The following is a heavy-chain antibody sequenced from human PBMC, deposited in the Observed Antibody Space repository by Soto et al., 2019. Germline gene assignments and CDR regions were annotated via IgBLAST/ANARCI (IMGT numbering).Heavy chain of an antibody. J-gene: IGHJ5*02. Sequence: QVQLVQSGAEVKKPGSSVNVSCKTSGGTFGNSAVTWVRQAPGQGLEWLGGIVPMFGTANYAQKFQGRVTITADESTITAYMELNSLKSYDTAVYYCARDGDPQSAFWSGPLGGGRFDPWGQGTLVPVSS. CDR2: IVPMFGTA. CDR1: GGTFGNSA. D-gene: IGHD3-3*01. V-gene: IGHV1-69*12. CDR3: ARDGDPQSAFWSGPLGGGRFDP.